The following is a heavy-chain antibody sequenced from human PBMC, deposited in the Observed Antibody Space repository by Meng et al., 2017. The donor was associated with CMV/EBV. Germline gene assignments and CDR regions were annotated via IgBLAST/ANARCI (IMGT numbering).Heavy chain of an antibody. J-gene: IGHJ6*02. CDR1: GYTFTGYY. CDR3: ARDLRGSSRPIYYGMDV. Sequence: ASVKVSCKASGYTFTGYYMHWVRQAPGQGLEWMGWINPNSGGTNYAQKFQGRVTMTRDTSISTADMGLSRLRSDDTAVYYCARDLRGSSRPIYYGMDVWGQGTTVTVLL. V-gene: IGHV1-2*02. D-gene: IGHD2-2*01. CDR2: INPNSGGT.